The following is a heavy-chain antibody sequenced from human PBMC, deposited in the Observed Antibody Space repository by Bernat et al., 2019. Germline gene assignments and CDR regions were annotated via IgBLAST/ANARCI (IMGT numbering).Heavy chain of an antibody. Sequence: QVQLVQSGAEVKKPGSSVKVSCKASGGTFSSYAISWVRQAPGQGLEWMGGIIPIFGTANYAQKFQGRVTITADKSTSTAYMELSSLRSEDTAVYYCARFPIELGYCSGGSCYSGDAFDSWGRGTMVTVSS. D-gene: IGHD2-15*01. CDR1: GGTFSSYA. CDR3: ARFPIELGYCSGGSCYSGDAFDS. V-gene: IGHV1-69*06. CDR2: IIPIFGTA. J-gene: IGHJ3*02.